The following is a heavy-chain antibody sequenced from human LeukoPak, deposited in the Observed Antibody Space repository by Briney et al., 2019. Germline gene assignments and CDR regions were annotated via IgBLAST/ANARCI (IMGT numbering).Heavy chain of an antibody. Sequence: PGGSLRLSCAASGFTSSNYEMNWVRQAPGQGREWVSYISRGGSDIYYADSVKGRFTISSDNAKNSVYLQMNSLRAEDTAVYYCARAQLLRLENFLDYWGQGTLVTVSS. CDR1: GFTSSNYE. D-gene: IGHD4-23*01. CDR3: ARAQLLRLENFLDY. V-gene: IGHV3-48*03. CDR2: ISRGGSDI. J-gene: IGHJ4*02.